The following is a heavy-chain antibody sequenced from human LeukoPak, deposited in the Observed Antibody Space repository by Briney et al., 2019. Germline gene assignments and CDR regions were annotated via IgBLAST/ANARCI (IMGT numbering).Heavy chain of an antibody. CDR2: ITASGTAM. D-gene: IGHD6-19*01. CDR3: AKDSNGWYQRGSNYFDY. Sequence: GGSLRLSCAASGFTFSSYSMNWVRQAPGKGLEWVSHITASGTAMFYADSVKGRFTISRDNAKNSLYLQMNSLRAEDTAEYYCAKDSNGWYQRGSNYFDYWGQGTLVTVSS. V-gene: IGHV3-48*01. CDR1: GFTFSSYS. J-gene: IGHJ4*02.